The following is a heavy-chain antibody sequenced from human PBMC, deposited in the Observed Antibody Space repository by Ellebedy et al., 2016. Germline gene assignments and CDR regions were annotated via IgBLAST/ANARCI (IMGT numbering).Heavy chain of an antibody. CDR3: ASGSTESWGYSWFDP. J-gene: IGHJ5*02. Sequence: SETLSLXXTVSGGSISSGGYYWSWLRQHPGKGLEWIGYIYYSGSTYYNPSLKSRVTISVDTSKNQFSLKLSSVTAAGTAVYYCASGSTESWGYSWFDPWGQGTLVTVSS. CDR2: IYYSGST. CDR1: GGSISSGGYY. V-gene: IGHV4-31*03. D-gene: IGHD3-10*01.